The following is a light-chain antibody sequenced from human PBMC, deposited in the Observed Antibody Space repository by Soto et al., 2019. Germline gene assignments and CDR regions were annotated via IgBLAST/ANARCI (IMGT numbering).Light chain of an antibody. J-gene: IGKJ1*01. CDR1: QGIRNE. Sequence: AIQMTQSPSYLSASEGDRVAITCRPSQGIRNELSGFKQRPGNAPTPRISAASRFQSGVPSRFSGIGSGTDFTLTISSLQPEDFATYYCLQDYDYPRTFGQGTKVDIK. CDR3: LQDYDYPRT. CDR2: AAS. V-gene: IGKV1-6*01.